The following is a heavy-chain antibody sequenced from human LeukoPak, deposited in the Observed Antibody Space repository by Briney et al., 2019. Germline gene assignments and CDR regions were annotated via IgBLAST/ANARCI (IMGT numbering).Heavy chain of an antibody. CDR1: GGSIGSTTYY. V-gene: IGHV4-39*07. CDR2: IYYSGNT. J-gene: IGHJ3*02. D-gene: IGHD6-6*01. CDR3: ARVDTPSIAAFYDAFDI. Sequence: SETLSLTCTVSGGSIGSTTYYWGWIRQPPGKGLEWIGSIYYSGNTYYNPSLNSRVTISVDTSKNQFSLRLSSVTAADTAVYYCARVDTPSIAAFYDAFDIWGQGTMVTVSS.